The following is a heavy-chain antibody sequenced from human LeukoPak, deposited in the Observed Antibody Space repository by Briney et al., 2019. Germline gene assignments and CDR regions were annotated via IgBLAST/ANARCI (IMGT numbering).Heavy chain of an antibody. J-gene: IGHJ4*02. V-gene: IGHV3-23*01. Sequence: GGSLRLSCAASGFTFSSYAMSWVRQAPGKGLEWVSTISGSGGSTNYADSVKGRFTISRDNSKNTLYLQMNSLRAENTAVYFCAKGSTAARPYQFDYWGQGALVTVSS. D-gene: IGHD6-6*01. CDR3: AKGSTAARPYQFDY. CDR1: GFTFSSYA. CDR2: ISGSGGST.